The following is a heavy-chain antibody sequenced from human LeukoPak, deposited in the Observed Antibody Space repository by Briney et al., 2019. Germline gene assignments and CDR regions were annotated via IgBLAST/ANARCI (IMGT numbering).Heavy chain of an antibody. J-gene: IGHJ3*02. V-gene: IGHV1-3*03. CDR2: INAGNGNT. CDR3: ARPRNYYDSSENSVDAFDI. Sequence: ASVKVSCKASGYTFTSYAMHWVRQAPGQRVEWMGWINAGNGNTKYSQEFQGRVTITRDTSASTAYMELSSLRSEDMAVYYCARPRNYYDSSENSVDAFDIWGQGTMVTVSS. D-gene: IGHD3-22*01. CDR1: GYTFTSYA.